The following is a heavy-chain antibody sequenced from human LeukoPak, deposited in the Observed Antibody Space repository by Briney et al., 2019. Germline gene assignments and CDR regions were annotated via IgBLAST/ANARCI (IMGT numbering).Heavy chain of an antibody. CDR1: GYSFTSYW. CDR3: ARRGNCSSTSCPRGRGYYYYGMDV. V-gene: IGHV5-10-1*01. J-gene: IGHJ6*04. CDR2: IDPSDSYT. D-gene: IGHD2-2*01. Sequence: GESLKISCKGSGYSFTSYWISWVRQMPGKGLEWMGRIDPSDSYTNYSTSFQGHVTISADKSISTAYLQWSSLKASDTAMYYCARRGNCSSTSCPRGRGYYYYGMDVWGKGTTVTVSS.